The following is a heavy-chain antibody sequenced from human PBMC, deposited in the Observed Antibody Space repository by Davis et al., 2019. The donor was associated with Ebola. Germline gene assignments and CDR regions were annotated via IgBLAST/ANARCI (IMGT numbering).Heavy chain of an antibody. V-gene: IGHV3-7*01. CDR1: GLTFSHHW. CDR2: IKEDGSEE. J-gene: IGHJ4*02. CDR3: AKVHSGPYFDY. Sequence: PGGSLRLSCAASGLTFSHHWMSWVRQAPGKGLEWVAHIKEDGSEEYYVDSVKGRFTISRDNAKNSLYLQMNGLNADDTAVYYCAKVHSGPYFDYWGQGTLVTVSS. D-gene: IGHD1-26*01.